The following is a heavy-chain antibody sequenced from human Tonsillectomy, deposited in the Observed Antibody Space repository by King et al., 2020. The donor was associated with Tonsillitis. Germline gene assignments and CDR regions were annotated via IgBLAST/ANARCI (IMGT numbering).Heavy chain of an antibody. V-gene: IGHV3-21*01. Sequence: VQLVESGGGLVKPGGSLRLSCAASGFTFSSYSMNWVRQSPGKGLEWVSSISSSSSYIYYADLVKGRFAISRDNAKHSLYLQMNSLKAGDTAVYYCARDCSGGSGNPYYDGMDVWGQGTTVTVSS. CDR2: ISSSSSYI. D-gene: IGHD2-15*01. CDR1: GFTFSSYS. J-gene: IGHJ6*02. CDR3: ARDCSGGSGNPYYDGMDV.